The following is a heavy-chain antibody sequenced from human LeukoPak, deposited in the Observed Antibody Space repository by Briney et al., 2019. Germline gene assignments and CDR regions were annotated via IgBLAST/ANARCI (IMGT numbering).Heavy chain of an antibody. CDR2: IRSEAHGDTT. D-gene: IGHD4-17*01. CDR3: AREGGLYYGDWRAGDY. Sequence: PGGSLRLSCTSSGFTFGEYAWTWVRQAPGRGMEGCGFIRSEAHGDTTDYAASVKGRFTISRDESKNIAYLHMNSLRTEDTAVYYCAREGGLYYGDWRAGDYWGQGTMVTVSS. V-gene: IGHV3-49*04. CDR1: GFTFGEYA. J-gene: IGHJ4*02.